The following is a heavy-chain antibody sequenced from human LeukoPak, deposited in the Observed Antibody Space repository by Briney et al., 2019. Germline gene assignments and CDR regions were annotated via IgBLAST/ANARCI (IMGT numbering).Heavy chain of an antibody. Sequence: GRSLRLSCAVSGFTLSSYWMHWVRQAPGKGLVWVSRINSDGSSTSSYADSVKGRFTISRDNGKRKLYLQMNSLRAEDTAVYYCARGPQRGAAANYYGMDVWGQGTTVTVSS. CDR3: ARGPQRGAAANYYGMDV. V-gene: IGHV3-74*01. CDR1: GFTLSSYW. CDR2: INSDGSST. D-gene: IGHD2-2*01. J-gene: IGHJ6*02.